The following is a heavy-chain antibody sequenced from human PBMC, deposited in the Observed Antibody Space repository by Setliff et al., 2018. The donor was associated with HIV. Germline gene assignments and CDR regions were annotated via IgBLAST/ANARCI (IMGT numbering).Heavy chain of an antibody. CDR1: GGSFSGYY. CDR3: ARRAGTSFFDY. J-gene: IGHJ4*02. CDR2: INHSGST. D-gene: IGHD6-19*01. Sequence: PSETLSLTCAVYGGSFSGYYWSWIRQPPGKGLEWIGEINHSGSTNYNPSLKSRVTISVDTPKNQFSLKLSSVTAADTAVYYCARRAGTSFFDYWGQGTLVTASS. V-gene: IGHV4-34*01.